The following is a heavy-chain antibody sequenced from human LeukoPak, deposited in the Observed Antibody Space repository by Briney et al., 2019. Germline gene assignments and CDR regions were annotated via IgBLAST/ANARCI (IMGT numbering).Heavy chain of an antibody. Sequence: ASVKVSCKTSGYTFTGYYLHWVRRAPGQGLEWMGWINPNSGGTNYAQKFQGRVTMTRDTSITTAYMELSRLRSDDTAVYYCARHGLGDGHTYFDFWGQGTLVTVSS. CDR2: INPNSGGT. D-gene: IGHD5-24*01. CDR1: GYTFTGYY. J-gene: IGHJ4*02. V-gene: IGHV1-2*02. CDR3: ARHGLGDGHTYFDF.